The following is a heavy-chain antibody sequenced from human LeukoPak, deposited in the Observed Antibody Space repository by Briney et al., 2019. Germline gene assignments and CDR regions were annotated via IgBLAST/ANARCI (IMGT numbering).Heavy chain of an antibody. J-gene: IGHJ4*02. Sequence: GGSLRLSCAASGFTFDDYAMHWVRQAPGKGLEWVSGISWNSGSIGYADSVKGRFTISRDNAKNSLYLQMNSLRAEDTALYYCAKDSARYSGYDQGSFDYWGQGTLVTVSS. CDR2: ISWNSGSI. V-gene: IGHV3-9*01. D-gene: IGHD5-12*01. CDR3: AKDSARYSGYDQGSFDY. CDR1: GFTFDDYA.